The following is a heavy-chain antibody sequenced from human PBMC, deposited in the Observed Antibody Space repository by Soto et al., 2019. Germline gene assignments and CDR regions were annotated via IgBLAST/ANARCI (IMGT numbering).Heavy chain of an antibody. J-gene: IGHJ5*02. CDR2: IIPIFGTA. V-gene: IGHV1-69*13. CDR1: GHTLTEFS. D-gene: IGHD6-6*01. Sequence: ASVKVSCKLSGHTLTEFSIHWVRQAPGKGLEWMGGIIPIFGTANYAQKFQGRVTITADESTSTAYMELSSLRSEDTAVYYCARAHEKSYSSSSPTWFDPWGQGTLVTVSS. CDR3: ARAHEKSYSSSSPTWFDP.